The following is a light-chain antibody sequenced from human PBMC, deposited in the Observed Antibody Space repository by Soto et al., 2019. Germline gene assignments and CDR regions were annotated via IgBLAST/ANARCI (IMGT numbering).Light chain of an antibody. Sequence: DIQMTQSPSSLSASVGDRVTIICRASQSISIYLNWYQQKPGKAPKLLIYSESSLQSGVPSRFSGSGSGTDFTLTISSLQPEDFANYFCQQSYSSPTFGQGTKVDIK. CDR2: SES. V-gene: IGKV1-39*01. CDR3: QQSYSSPT. CDR1: QSISIY. J-gene: IGKJ1*01.